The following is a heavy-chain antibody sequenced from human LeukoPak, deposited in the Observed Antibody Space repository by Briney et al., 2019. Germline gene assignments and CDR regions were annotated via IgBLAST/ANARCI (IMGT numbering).Heavy chain of an antibody. V-gene: IGHV4-34*12. D-gene: IGHD3-3*01. CDR3: ARAISDFWSGYPSGGAFDL. Sequence: PSETLSLTCAVYGGSFSDHYWIWIRQPPGKGLEYIGKIIQSGRINFNPSLKSRVTISLDTSKNQFSLRLSSVTAADTAVYYCARAISDFWSGYPSGGAFDLWGQGTMVTVSS. CDR1: GGSFSDHY. CDR2: IIQSGRI. J-gene: IGHJ3*01.